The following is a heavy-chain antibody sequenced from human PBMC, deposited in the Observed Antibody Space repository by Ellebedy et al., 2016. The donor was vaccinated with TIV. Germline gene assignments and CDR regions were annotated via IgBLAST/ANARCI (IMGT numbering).Heavy chain of an antibody. CDR1: RYTFTGYY. CDR3: ARSYDYGDYAVEYYFDY. V-gene: IGHV1-2*04. CDR2: INPNSGGT. J-gene: IGHJ4*02. Sequence: ASVKVSXKASRYTFTGYYMHWVRQAPGQGLEWMGWINPNSGGTNYAQKFQGWVTMTRDTSISTAYMELSRLRSDDTAVYYCARSYDYGDYAVEYYFDYWGQGTLVTASS. D-gene: IGHD4-17*01.